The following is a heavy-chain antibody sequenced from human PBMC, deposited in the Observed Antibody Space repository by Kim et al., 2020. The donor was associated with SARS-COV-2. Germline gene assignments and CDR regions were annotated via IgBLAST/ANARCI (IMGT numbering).Heavy chain of an antibody. CDR3: ARDLGSAGDSSSSGDY. Sequence: GGSLRLSCAASGFTFSSYSMNWVRQAPGKGLEWVSSISSSSSYIYYADSVKGRFTISRDNAKNSLYLQMNSLRAEDTAVYYCARDLGSAGDSSSSGDYWGQGTLVTVSS. V-gene: IGHV3-21*01. CDR2: ISSSSSYI. J-gene: IGHJ4*02. D-gene: IGHD6-6*01. CDR1: GFTFSSYS.